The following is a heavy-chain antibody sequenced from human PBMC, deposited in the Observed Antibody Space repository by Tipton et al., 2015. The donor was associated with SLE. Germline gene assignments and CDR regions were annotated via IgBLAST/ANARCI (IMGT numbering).Heavy chain of an antibody. CDR3: AEGGAGVDAFDI. Sequence: LRLSCTVSGGSISSGSYYWSWIRQPAGKGLEWIGHIYTSGSTNYNPSLQSRVTISVDTSKNQFSLKLSSVTAADTAVYYCAEGGAGVDAFDIWGQGTMVTVSS. V-gene: IGHV4-61*09. J-gene: IGHJ3*02. CDR2: IYTSGST. CDR1: GGSISSGSYY. D-gene: IGHD6-19*01.